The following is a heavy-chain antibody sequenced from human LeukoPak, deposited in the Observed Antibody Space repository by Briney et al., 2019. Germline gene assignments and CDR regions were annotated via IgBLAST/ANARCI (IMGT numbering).Heavy chain of an antibody. CDR3: ARDRFGGTMVRVVIRLNAFDI. Sequence: ASVKVSCKASGGTFSSYAISWVRQAPGQGLEWMGGIIPIFGTANYAQKFQGRVTITTDESTSTAYMELSSLRSEDTAVYYCARDRFGGTMVRVVIRLNAFDISGQGTMVTVSS. CDR2: IIPIFGTA. D-gene: IGHD3-10*01. V-gene: IGHV1-69*05. J-gene: IGHJ3*02. CDR1: GGTFSSYA.